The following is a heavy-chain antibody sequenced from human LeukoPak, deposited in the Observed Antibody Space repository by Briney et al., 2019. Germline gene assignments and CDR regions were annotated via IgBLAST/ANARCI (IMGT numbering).Heavy chain of an antibody. CDR3: ARDSGSGWYYYYYGMDV. D-gene: IGHD6-19*01. CDR1: GYTFTSYG. CDR2: ISAYNGNT. J-gene: IGHJ6*02. Sequence: ASVKVSCKASGYTFTSYGISWVRQAPGQGLEWMGWISAYNGNTNYAQKLQGRVTMTTGTSTSTAYMELRSLRSDDTAVYYCARDSGSGWYYYYYGMDVWGQGTTVTVSS. V-gene: IGHV1-18*01.